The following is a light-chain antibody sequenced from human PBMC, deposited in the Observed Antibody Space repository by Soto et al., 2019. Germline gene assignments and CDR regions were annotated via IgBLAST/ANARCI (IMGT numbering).Light chain of an antibody. Sequence: DIQMTQSPSTLSASVGDRVTITCRASQSISSWLAWYQQKPGKAPKLLIYKASTLESGVPSRFSGSGSGTEFTLPISSLQPDDFAAYYCQQYNTYWGYIFGQGTKLDIK. J-gene: IGKJ2*01. V-gene: IGKV1-5*03. CDR2: KAS. CDR3: QQYNTYWGYI. CDR1: QSISSW.